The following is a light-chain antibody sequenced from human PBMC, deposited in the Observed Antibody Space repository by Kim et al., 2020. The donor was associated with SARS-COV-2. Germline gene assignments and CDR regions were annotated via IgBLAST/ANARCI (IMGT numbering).Light chain of an antibody. Sequence: ELTQPPSASASLGASVTLTCTLSSGYSNYKVDWYQQRPGKGPRFVMRVGTGGIVGSKGDGIPDRFSVLGSGLNRYLTIKNIQEEDESDYHCGADHGSGSDFVYVFGIGTKVTVL. CDR1: SGYSNYK. V-gene: IGLV9-49*01. J-gene: IGLJ1*01. CDR3: GADHGSGSDFVYV. CDR2: VGTGGIVG.